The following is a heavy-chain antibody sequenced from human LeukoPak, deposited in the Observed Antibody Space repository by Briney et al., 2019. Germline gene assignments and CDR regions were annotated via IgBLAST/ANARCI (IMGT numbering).Heavy chain of an antibody. J-gene: IGHJ4*02. V-gene: IGHV3-9*01. Sequence: GGSRSLSCAASGFTFDDYATHWVRQAPGKGLEWVSGISWNSGSIGYADSVKGRFTISRDNAKNTLFLQMNSLRAEDTAVYYCAGGYGGFWGQGTLVTVSS. D-gene: IGHD5-12*01. CDR3: AGGYGGF. CDR1: GFTFDDYA. CDR2: ISWNSGSI.